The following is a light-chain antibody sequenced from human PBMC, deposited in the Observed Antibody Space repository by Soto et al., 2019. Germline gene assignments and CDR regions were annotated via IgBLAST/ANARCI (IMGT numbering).Light chain of an antibody. CDR1: QTINNY. Sequence: DIQMTQSPSSLSASVGDRVSITCRASQTINNYLNWFQQKPGEAPKLLIYTTSKLQSGVPSRFSGSVSGADFTLTISNLQPEDFATYYCQQGYDVPLTFGQGTRLDI. CDR2: TTS. CDR3: QQGYDVPLT. J-gene: IGKJ5*01. V-gene: IGKV1-39*01.